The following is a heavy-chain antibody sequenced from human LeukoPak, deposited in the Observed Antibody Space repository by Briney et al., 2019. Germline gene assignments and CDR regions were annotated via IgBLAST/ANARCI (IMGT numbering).Heavy chain of an antibody. CDR3: ARVGIRFLEQYYFDY. J-gene: IGHJ4*02. Sequence: GGSLRLSCAASGFTFSSYWRNWVRQAPGKGLEWVSYISSSSSTIYYADSVKGRFTISRDNAKNSLYLQMNSLRAEDTAVYYCARVGIRFLEQYYFDYWGQGTLVTVSS. CDR1: GFTFSSYW. D-gene: IGHD3-3*01. V-gene: IGHV3-48*04. CDR2: ISSSSSTI.